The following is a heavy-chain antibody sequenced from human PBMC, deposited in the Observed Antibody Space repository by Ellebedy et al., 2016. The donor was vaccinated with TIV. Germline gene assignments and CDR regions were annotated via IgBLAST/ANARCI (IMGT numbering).Heavy chain of an antibody. CDR1: GGSFSGYY. CDR2: INHSGST. Sequence: MPSETLSLTCAVYGGSFSGYYWSWIRQPTGKGLEWIGEINHSGSTNYNPSLKSRVTISVDTSKNQFSLKLSSVTAADTAVYYCARRRITIFGVVRWFDPWGQGTLVTVSS. D-gene: IGHD3-3*01. V-gene: IGHV4-34*01. CDR3: ARRRITIFGVVRWFDP. J-gene: IGHJ5*02.